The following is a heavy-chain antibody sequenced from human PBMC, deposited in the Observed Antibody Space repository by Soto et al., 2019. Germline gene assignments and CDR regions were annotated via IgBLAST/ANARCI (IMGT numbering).Heavy chain of an antibody. V-gene: IGHV3-74*01. D-gene: IGHD2-8*02. CDR1: GFTLSSAW. CDR2: INNDGSAT. Sequence: DVQVAESGGGLVQPGGSLRLSCAGSGFTLSSAWIHWVRQAPGKGLVWVSGINNDGSATFYADSVKGRFSISRDNTKNMLFLQMNSLRAEDTAVYYCGTVFELWGQGTQVTVSS. J-gene: IGHJ4*02. CDR3: GTVFEL.